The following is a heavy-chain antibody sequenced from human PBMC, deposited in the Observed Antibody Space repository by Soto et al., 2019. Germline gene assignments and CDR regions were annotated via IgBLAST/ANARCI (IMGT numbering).Heavy chain of an antibody. CDR3: ARESMSSNWVFAY. V-gene: IGHV3-7*01. J-gene: IGHJ4*02. D-gene: IGHD7-27*01. CDR1: GFTFSSYW. Sequence: GGSLRLSCAASGFTFSSYWMSWVRQAPGKGLEWVANIKQDGSEKYYVDSVKGRFTISRDNAKNSLYLQMNSLRAEDTAVYYCARESMSSNWVFAYWGQGTLVTVSS. CDR2: IKQDGSEK.